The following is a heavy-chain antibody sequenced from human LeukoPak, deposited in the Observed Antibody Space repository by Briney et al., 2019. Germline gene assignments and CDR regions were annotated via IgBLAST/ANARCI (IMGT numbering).Heavy chain of an antibody. Sequence: PGGSLRLSCAASGFTFSSYGMHWVRQAPGKGLEWVAFIRYDGGNKYYADSVKGRFTISRDNSKNTLYLQMNSLRAEDTAVYYCAKDFRDWSYATSPDYWGQGTLVTVSS. CDR3: AKDFRDWSYATSPDY. D-gene: IGHD2-2*01. J-gene: IGHJ4*02. V-gene: IGHV3-30*02. CDR1: GFTFSSYG. CDR2: IRYDGGNK.